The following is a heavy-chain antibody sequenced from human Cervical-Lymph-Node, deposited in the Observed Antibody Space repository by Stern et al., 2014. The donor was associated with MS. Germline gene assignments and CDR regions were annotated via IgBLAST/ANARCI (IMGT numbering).Heavy chain of an antibody. CDR3: ARDRGIEGFDP. Sequence: QVQLQESGPGLVKPSQTLSLTCTVSGGAVSSNYYYWIWIRQPAGKGLEWIGRIYSDGSTKYNVSLKSRVTISVDTSKHQFSLKLYSLTAADTAIYYCARDRGIEGFDPWGQGTLVTVSS. J-gene: IGHJ5*02. CDR2: IYSDGST. D-gene: IGHD3-16*01. V-gene: IGHV4-61*02. CDR1: GGAVSSNYYY.